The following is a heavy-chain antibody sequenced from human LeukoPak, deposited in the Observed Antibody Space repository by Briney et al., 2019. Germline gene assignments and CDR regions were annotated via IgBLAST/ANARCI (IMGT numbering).Heavy chain of an antibody. CDR1: GFRFGTYG. CDR2: IWFDGSNK. CDR3: ARAVGPFDY. Sequence: PGRSLRLSCAASGFRFGTYGMHWVRQAPGKGLEWLAVIWFDGSNKYYGDSVRGRFTISRDNSKDTLYLQMNSLTAEDTAVYYCARAVGPFDYWGQGTLVTVSS. D-gene: IGHD4-23*01. V-gene: IGHV3-33*01. J-gene: IGHJ4*02.